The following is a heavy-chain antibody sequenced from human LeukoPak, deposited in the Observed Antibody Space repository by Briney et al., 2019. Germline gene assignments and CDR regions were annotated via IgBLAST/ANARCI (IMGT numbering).Heavy chain of an antibody. CDR3: ARDPYGDYRHSDY. V-gene: IGHV3-7*01. D-gene: IGHD4-17*01. Sequence: QPGGSLRLSCAASGFTFSSYWMNWVRQAPGKGLEWVANIKQDGSEKFYVDSVKGRFTISRDNAKNSLYLQMNSLRAENTAVYYCARDPYGDYRHSDYWGQGTLVTVSS. CDR2: IKQDGSEK. CDR1: GFTFSSYW. J-gene: IGHJ4*02.